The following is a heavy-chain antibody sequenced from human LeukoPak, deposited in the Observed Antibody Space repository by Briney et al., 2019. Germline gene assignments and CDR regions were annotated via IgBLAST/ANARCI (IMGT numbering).Heavy chain of an antibody. CDR1: GYTVTGYY. Sequence: ASVKVSCKASGYTVTGYYMHWVRQAPGQGLEWMGWINPNSGGTNYAQKFQGRVTMTRDTSISTAYMELSRLRSDGTAVYYCARGPHCSGCSCSSFYYYMDVWGKGTTVTVSS. V-gene: IGHV1-2*02. J-gene: IGHJ6*03. CDR3: ARGPHCSGCSCSSFYYYMDV. D-gene: IGHD2-15*01. CDR2: INPNSGGT.